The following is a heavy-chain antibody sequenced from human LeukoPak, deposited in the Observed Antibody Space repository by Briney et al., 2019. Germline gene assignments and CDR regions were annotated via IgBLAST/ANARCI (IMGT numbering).Heavy chain of an antibody. V-gene: IGHV3-30*03. CDR2: ISYDGSNK. J-gene: IGHJ6*02. Sequence: GRSLRLSCAASGFTFSSYGMHWVRQAPGKGLEWVAVISYDGSNKYYADSVKGRFTISRDNSKNTLYLQMNSLRAEDTAVYYCVRDSVDSSGWEDYYYGMDVWGQGTTVTVSS. CDR3: VRDSVDSSGWEDYYYGMDV. CDR1: GFTFSSYG. D-gene: IGHD6-19*01.